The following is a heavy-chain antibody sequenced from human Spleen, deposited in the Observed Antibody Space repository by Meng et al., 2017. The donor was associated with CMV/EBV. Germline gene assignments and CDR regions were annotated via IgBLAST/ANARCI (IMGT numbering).Heavy chain of an antibody. V-gene: IGHV1-69*10. CDR1: GYTFTSYG. J-gene: IGHJ6*02. Sequence: SVKVSCKASGYTFTSYGISWVRQAPGQGLEWMGGIIPILGIANYAQKFQGRVTISADKSTSTAYMELSSLRSEDTAVYYCARTFSSSWRVGYGMDVWGQGTTVTVSS. CDR2: IIPILGIA. D-gene: IGHD6-13*01. CDR3: ARTFSSSWRVGYGMDV.